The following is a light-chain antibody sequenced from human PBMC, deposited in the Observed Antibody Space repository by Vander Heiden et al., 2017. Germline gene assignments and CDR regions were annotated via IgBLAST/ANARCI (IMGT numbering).Light chain of an antibody. CDR1: KLGDKY. Sequence: SYELTQPPSVSVSPGQTASVTWPGDKLGDKYACWYQQKPRQSPVVGIYQYNKRPSGIPERCSSSNSGNTATLTISGTQAMEEADYYCQAWDSSTVVFGGGTKLTVL. V-gene: IGLV3-1*01. CDR3: QAWDSSTVV. J-gene: IGLJ2*01. CDR2: QYN.